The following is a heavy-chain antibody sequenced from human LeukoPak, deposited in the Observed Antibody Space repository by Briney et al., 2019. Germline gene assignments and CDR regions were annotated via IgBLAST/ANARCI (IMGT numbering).Heavy chain of an antibody. CDR1: GGSISSSNW. CDR3: ASVLYSSSPNIVRDV. J-gene: IGHJ6*04. CDR2: IYHSGST. D-gene: IGHD6-6*01. Sequence: PSGTLSLTCAVSGGSISSSNWWSWVRQPPGKGLEWIGEIYHSGSTNYNPSLKSRVTISVDTSKNQFSLKLSSVTAADTAVYYCASVLYSSSPNIVRDVWGKGTTVTVSS. V-gene: IGHV4-4*02.